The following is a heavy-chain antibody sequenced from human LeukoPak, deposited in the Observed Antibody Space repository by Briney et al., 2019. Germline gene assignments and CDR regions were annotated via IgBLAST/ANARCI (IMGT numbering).Heavy chain of an antibody. J-gene: IGHJ4*02. Sequence: RWASVKVSCTASGYTFTGYYMHWVRQAPGQGLEWMGWINPNSGGTNYAQKFQGRVTMTRDTSISTAYMELSRLRSDDTAVYYCARDGNGNYVPPYFDYWGQGTLVTVSS. CDR3: ARDGNGNYVPPYFDY. CDR1: GYTFTGYY. D-gene: IGHD4-17*01. V-gene: IGHV1-2*02. CDR2: INPNSGGT.